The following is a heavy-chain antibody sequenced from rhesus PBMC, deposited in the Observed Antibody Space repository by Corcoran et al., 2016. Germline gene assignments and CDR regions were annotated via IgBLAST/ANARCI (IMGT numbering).Heavy chain of an antibody. CDR2: IGGRTGGP. J-gene: IGHJ3*01. CDR1: GGSMSSYNW. CDR3: ARHCGPGGAFDF. V-gene: IGHV4-65*02. Sequence: QVQLQESGPGLVKPSETLSLTCAVSGGSMSSYNWWSWIRQSPEKGLEGIGNIGGRTGGPYCKPTHKRRGTISKDTSKKYFSLQLSSVTGADTAVYYCARHCGPGGAFDFWGQGLRVTVSS. D-gene: IGHD1-38*01.